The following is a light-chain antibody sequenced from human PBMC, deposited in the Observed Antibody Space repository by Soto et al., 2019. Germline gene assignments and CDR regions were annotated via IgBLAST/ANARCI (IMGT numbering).Light chain of an antibody. Sequence: EIVLTQSPATLSVSQGERATLSCRASKSVSNNLAWYQQKPGQAPRLLIFGASARATGIPDRFSGSGSGTKFPLAINSLQSEDFAVYYCQPYNKWPLTFGGGTKVDIK. CDR1: KSVSNN. J-gene: IGKJ4*01. CDR3: QPYNKWPLT. V-gene: IGKV3-15*01. CDR2: GAS.